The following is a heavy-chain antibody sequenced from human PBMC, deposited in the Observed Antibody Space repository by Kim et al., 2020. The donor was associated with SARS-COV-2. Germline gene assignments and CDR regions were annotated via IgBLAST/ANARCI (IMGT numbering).Heavy chain of an antibody. D-gene: IGHD3-22*01. Sequence: SETLSLTCTVSGGSISSYYWSWIRQPPGKGLEWIGSIYYSGSTNYNPSLKSRVTISVDTPTNQFSLKLSSVTAADTAVDYYARRSYYYDSSGYYSPIGMDVWGQGTTVTVSS. CDR2: IYYSGST. CDR3: ARRSYYYDSSGYYSPIGMDV. CDR1: GGSISSYY. J-gene: IGHJ6*02. V-gene: IGHV4-59*01.